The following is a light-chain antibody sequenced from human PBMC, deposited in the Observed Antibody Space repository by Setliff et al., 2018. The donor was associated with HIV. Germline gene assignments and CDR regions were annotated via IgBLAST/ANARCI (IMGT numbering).Light chain of an antibody. J-gene: IGLJ1*01. Sequence: QSALTQPASVSGSPGQSITISCTGTSSDVGGYSYVSWYQQHPGKAPKLIISEVRNRPSGVPNRFSGSKSGNTASLTISGLQAEDEADYYCSSYAITNTLPFGTGTKVTVL. V-gene: IGLV2-14*01. CDR3: SSYAITNTLP. CDR2: EVR. CDR1: SSDVGGYSY.